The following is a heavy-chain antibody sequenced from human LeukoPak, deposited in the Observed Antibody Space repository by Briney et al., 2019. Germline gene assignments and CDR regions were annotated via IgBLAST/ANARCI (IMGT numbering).Heavy chain of an antibody. D-gene: IGHD4-23*01. CDR3: ARESDYGGNSSLNY. V-gene: IGHV4-4*07. Sequence: SETLSLTCTVSGGSISSYYWSWIRQPAGKGLEWIGRIYTSGSTNYNPSLKSRVTMSVDTSKNQFSLKLSSVTAADTAVYYCARESDYGGNSSLNYWGQGTLVTVSS. J-gene: IGHJ4*02. CDR2: IYTSGST. CDR1: GGSISSYY.